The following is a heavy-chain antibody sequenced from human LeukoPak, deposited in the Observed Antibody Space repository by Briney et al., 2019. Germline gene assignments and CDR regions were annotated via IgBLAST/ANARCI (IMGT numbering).Heavy chain of an antibody. D-gene: IGHD2-2*02. CDR2: IYNSWST. J-gene: IGHJ4*02. V-gene: IGHV4-31*03. Sequence: SETLSLTCTVSGGSISSRSYYWTWIRQHPVKGLEWIGYIYNSWSTYYNQSLKNRFTISVDRSKNQLALQLTSVTATDTAVYYCARWTPDTSFDCRGPGKLVTVSS. CDR1: GGSISSRSYY. CDR3: ARWTPDTSFDC.